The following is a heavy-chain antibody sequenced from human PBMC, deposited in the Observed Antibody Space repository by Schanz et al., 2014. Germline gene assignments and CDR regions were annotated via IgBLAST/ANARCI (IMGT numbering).Heavy chain of an antibody. D-gene: IGHD3-10*01. V-gene: IGHV3-30*14. CDR3: ARDGNYYGSRNYYKTPYYFDY. CDR2: ISYDGRNK. Sequence: QVQLVESGGGVVQPGRSLRLSCAASGFTFSSYAMHWVRQAPGKGLEWVAVISYDGRNKYYADSVKGRFTISRDISKNTLHLQVTSLRAEDTAIYYCARDGNYYGSRNYYKTPYYFDYWGQGTLVTVSS. CDR1: GFTFSSYA. J-gene: IGHJ4*02.